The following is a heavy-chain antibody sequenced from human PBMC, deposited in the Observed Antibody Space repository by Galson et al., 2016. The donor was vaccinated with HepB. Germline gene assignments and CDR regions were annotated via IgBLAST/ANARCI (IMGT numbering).Heavy chain of an antibody. J-gene: IGHJ4*02. CDR1: GFTVTRSY. Sequence: SLRLSCATSGFTVTRSYMSWVRQAPGQGLEWVSVIYSGGATYYTDSVRGRFTISRDDSKNTLFLQMDSLRPKDTAVYYCARHYSSTWPAGLIFGSWGPGTRVTVSP. D-gene: IGHD6-6*01. CDR3: ARHYSSTWPAGLIFGS. V-gene: IGHV3-53*05. CDR2: IYSGGAT.